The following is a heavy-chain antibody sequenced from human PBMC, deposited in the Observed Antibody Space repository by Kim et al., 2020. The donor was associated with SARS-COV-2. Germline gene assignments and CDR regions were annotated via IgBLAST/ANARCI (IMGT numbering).Heavy chain of an antibody. V-gene: IGHV1-8*01. CDR3: AHLGWGKYGDSLNDY. J-gene: IGHJ4*02. CDR2: MNPNSGNT. CDR1: GYTFTSYD. Sequence: ASVKVSCKASGYTFTSYDINWVRQATGQGLEWMGWMNPNSGNTGYAQKFQGRVTMTRNTSISTAYMELSSLRSEDTAVYYCAHLGWGKYGDSLNDYWGQGTLVTVSS. D-gene: IGHD4-17*01.